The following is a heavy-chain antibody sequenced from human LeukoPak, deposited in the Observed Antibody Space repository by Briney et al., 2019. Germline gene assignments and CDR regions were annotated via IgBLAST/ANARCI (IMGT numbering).Heavy chain of an antibody. J-gene: IGHJ5*02. D-gene: IGHD1-26*01. CDR2: TYVSGNT. V-gene: IGHV3-66*01. CDR1: GLTVSSNY. CDR3: ATEVGS. Sequence: GGSLRLSCEASGLTVSSNYISWVRQAPGKGLKWVSGTYVSGNTYYADSVKARITVSRDNTKNTLYLQKNSLRVEDSAGYYCATEVGSWGQGTLVAVSS.